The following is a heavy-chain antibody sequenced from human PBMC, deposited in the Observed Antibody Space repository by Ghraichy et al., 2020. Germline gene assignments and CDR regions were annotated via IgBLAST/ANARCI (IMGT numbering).Heavy chain of an antibody. CDR2: INNGGNNI. J-gene: IGHJ4*02. CDR3: AREYYGLLTGYYFDY. D-gene: IGHD3-9*01. Sequence: GESLNISCVASGFKFSTFEMNWVRQVPGGGLEWIAYINNGGNNIKYGDSVRGRFTVSRDNTQNSLYLQMENLRAEDTAVYYCAREYYGLLTGYYFDYWGQGTSVTVSS. V-gene: IGHV3-48*03. CDR1: GFKFSTFE.